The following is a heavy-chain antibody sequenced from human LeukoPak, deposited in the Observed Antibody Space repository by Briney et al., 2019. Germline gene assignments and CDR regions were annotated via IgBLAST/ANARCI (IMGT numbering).Heavy chain of an antibody. D-gene: IGHD2-15*01. CDR3: GRDALVGYFSYYYMDV. Sequence: SETLSLTCTVSGGSISSHYWTRIRQSPVKGLEWIGDISNSGSASYNPSLKSRVTISIDTSKNQFSLKLSSVTAADTAVYYCGRDALVGYFSYYYMDVWGKGTTVTVSS. CDR1: GGSISSHY. CDR2: ISNSGSA. J-gene: IGHJ6*03. V-gene: IGHV4-59*11.